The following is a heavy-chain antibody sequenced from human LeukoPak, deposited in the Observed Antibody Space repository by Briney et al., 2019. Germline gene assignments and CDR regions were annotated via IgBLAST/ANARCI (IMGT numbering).Heavy chain of an antibody. CDR2: ISYSGGYT. CDR1: GFTFSSYA. D-gene: IGHD2-8*01. V-gene: IGHV3-23*01. Sequence: GGSLRLSCAGSGFTFSSYAMSWVRQAPGQGLEWVSVISYSGGYTSYADSLRGRFTISRDNSRNKLYLQMISLRPADTAVYYCAKDAAIGKYCTNGVCSPFDYWGQGTLVTVSS. CDR3: AKDAAIGKYCTNGVCSPFDY. J-gene: IGHJ4*02.